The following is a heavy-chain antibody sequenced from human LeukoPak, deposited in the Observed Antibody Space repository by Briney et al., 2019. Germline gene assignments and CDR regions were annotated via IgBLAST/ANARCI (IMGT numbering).Heavy chain of an antibody. CDR1: GFTFSSYA. D-gene: IGHD3-22*01. V-gene: IGHV3-23*01. Sequence: GSLRLSCAASGFTFSSYAMSWVRQAPGKGLEWVSAISGSGGSTYYADSVKGRFTISRDNSKNTLYLQMNSLRAEDTAVYYCAKDSGRITMIVVVIGAPFDPWGQGTLVTVSS. CDR2: ISGSGGST. J-gene: IGHJ5*02. CDR3: AKDSGRITMIVVVIGAPFDP.